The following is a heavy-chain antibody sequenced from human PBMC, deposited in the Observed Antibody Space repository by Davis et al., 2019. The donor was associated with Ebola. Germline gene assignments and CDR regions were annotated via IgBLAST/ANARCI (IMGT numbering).Heavy chain of an antibody. V-gene: IGHV3-33*01. Sequence: GGSLRLSCAASGFTFSSYGMHWVRQAPGKGLEWVAVIWYDGSNKYYADSVKGRFTISRDDAKRSLYLQMNSLRDEDTALYYCSIVATRGRFDCWGQGTLVTVSS. CDR3: SIVATRGRFDC. J-gene: IGHJ4*02. CDR1: GFTFSSYG. CDR2: IWYDGSNK.